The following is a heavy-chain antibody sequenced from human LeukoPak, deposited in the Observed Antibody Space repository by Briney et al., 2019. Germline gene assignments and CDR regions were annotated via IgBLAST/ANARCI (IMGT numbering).Heavy chain of an antibody. CDR1: GYTFTSYG. J-gene: IGHJ4*02. CDR3: ASGIPGIAAAGTSDY. V-gene: IGHV1-69*13. CDR2: IIPIFGTA. Sequence: SVKVSCKASGYTFTSYGISWVRQAPGQGLEWMGGIIPIFGTANYAQKFQGRVTITADESTSTAYMELSSLRSEDTAVYYCASGIPGIAAAGTSDYWGQGTLVTVSS. D-gene: IGHD6-13*01.